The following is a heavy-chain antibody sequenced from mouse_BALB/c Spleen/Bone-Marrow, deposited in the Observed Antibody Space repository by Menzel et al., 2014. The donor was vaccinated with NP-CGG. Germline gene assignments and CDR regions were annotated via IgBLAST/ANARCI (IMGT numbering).Heavy chain of an antibody. D-gene: IGHD2-1*01. CDR1: GYTFXSYW. V-gene: IGHV1-87*01. Sequence: VQLQQSGAELARPGASVKLSCKASGYTFXSYWMQWVKQRPGQGLEWIGAIYPGDGDTRYTQKFKGKATLTADKSSSTAYVQLSSLASEDSAVYYCARWGNSYAMDYWGQGTSVTVSS. J-gene: IGHJ4*01. CDR2: IYPGDGDT. CDR3: ARWGNSYAMDY.